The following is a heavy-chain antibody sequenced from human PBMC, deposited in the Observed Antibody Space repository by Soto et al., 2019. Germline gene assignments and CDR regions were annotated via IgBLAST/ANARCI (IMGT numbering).Heavy chain of an antibody. D-gene: IGHD3-10*01. Sequence: GGSLRLSCAATGFTFGSYSINWVRQAPGKGLEWVSYISSSSSTIYYADSVKGRFTISRDNAKNSLYLQMNSLRAEDTAVYYCARDAPQESSQYYYGSGSPQDYWGQGTLVTVSS. CDR1: GFTFGSYS. CDR3: ARDAPQESSQYYYGSGSPQDY. J-gene: IGHJ4*02. CDR2: ISSSSSTI. V-gene: IGHV3-48*04.